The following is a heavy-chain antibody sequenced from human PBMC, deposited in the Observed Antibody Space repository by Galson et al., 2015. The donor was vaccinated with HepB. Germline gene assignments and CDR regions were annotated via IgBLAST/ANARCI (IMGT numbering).Heavy chain of an antibody. D-gene: IGHD6-6*01. CDR2: IIPIFGTA. CDR3: ARGSPAGPIAAGVYYYYYGMDV. CDR1: GGTFSSYA. J-gene: IGHJ6*02. V-gene: IGHV1-69*13. Sequence: SVKVSCKASGGTFSSYAISWVRQAPGQGLEWMGGIIPIFGTANYAQKFQGRVTITADESTSTAYMELSSLRSEDTAVYYCARGSPAGPIAAGVYYYYYGMDVWGQGTTVTVSS.